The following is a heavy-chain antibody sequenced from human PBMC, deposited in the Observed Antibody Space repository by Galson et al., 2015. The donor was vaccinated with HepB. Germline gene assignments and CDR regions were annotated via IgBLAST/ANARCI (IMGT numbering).Heavy chain of an antibody. CDR1: GFTFSSYE. V-gene: IGHV3-48*03. J-gene: IGHJ4*02. CDR2: ISSSGSTI. Sequence: SLRLSCAASGFTFSSYEMNWVRQAPGKGLEWVSYISSSGSTIYYADSVKGRFTISRDNAKNSLYLQMNGLRAEDTAVYYCAREATQDDYWGQGTLVTVSS. CDR3: AREATQDDY.